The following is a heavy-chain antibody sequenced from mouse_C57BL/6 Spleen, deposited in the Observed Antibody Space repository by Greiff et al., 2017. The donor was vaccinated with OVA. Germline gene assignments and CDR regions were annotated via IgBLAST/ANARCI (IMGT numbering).Heavy chain of an antibody. CDR3: ARKGDYGNYERFAY. Sequence: QVQLKQPGAELVKPGASVKLSCKASGYTFTSYWMQWVKQRPGQGLEWIGEIDPSDSYTNYNQKFKGKATLTVDTSSSTAYMQLSSLTSEDSAVYYCARKGDYGNYERFAYWGQGTLVTVSA. V-gene: IGHV1-50*01. D-gene: IGHD2-1*01. CDR2: IDPSDSYT. CDR1: GYTFTSYW. J-gene: IGHJ3*01.